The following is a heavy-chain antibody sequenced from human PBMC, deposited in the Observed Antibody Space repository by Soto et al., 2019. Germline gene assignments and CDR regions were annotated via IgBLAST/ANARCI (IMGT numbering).Heavy chain of an antibody. CDR1: GYIFTDYF. D-gene: IGHD3-3*01. V-gene: IGHV1-46*01. CDR2: VKSSGGGT. Sequence: ASVKVSCKTYGYIFTDYFIHWVRQAPGQGLEWMGLVKSSGGGTVYAQDFQGRVTMTRDTSTSTAYMELSSLRSEDTAVYYCAATYTPLWSGSYYYGMDVWGQGTTVTVSS. J-gene: IGHJ6*02. CDR3: AATYTPLWSGSYYYGMDV.